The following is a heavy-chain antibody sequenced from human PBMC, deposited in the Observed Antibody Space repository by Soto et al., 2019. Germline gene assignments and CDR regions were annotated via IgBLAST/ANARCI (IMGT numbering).Heavy chain of an antibody. D-gene: IGHD2-21*01. CDR2: IYSGGST. J-gene: IGHJ3*02. CDR3: ARDIRSRALDAFDI. V-gene: IGHV4-4*07. CDR1: GVSISGYY. Sequence: PSETLSLTCSVSGVSISGYYWGWIRQAAGKGLEWIGRIYSGGSTNYSPSLKSRVTMSVDASRNQFSLNLTSVTAADTAVYFCARDIRSRALDAFDIWGHGTMVT.